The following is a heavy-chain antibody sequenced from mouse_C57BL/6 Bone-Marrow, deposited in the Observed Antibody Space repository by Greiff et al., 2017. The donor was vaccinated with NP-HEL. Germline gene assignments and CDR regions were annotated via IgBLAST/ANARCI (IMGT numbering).Heavy chain of an antibody. V-gene: IGHV14-4*01. CDR2: IDPENGDT. CDR1: GFNIKDDY. D-gene: IGHD1-1*01. J-gene: IGHJ4*01. Sequence: EVQLQQSGAELVRPGASVKLSCTASGFNIKDDYMHWVKQRPEQGLEWIGWIDPENGDTEYASKFQGKATITADTSSNTAYLQLSSLTSEDTAVYYCTTRAVVDYYAMDYWGQGTSVTVSS. CDR3: TTRAVVDYYAMDY.